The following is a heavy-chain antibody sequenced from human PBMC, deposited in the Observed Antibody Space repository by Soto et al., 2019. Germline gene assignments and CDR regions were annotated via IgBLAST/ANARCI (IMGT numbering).Heavy chain of an antibody. V-gene: IGHV3-48*01. D-gene: IGHD2-15*01. CDR1: GFSLRSYS. CDR3: ARNGYCSGGSCYGHEYYFDY. CDR2: ISSSSSTI. Sequence: GALRLSCAGSGFSLRSYSMDWVRQASGKGVGWFSYISSSSSTIYYADAVKGRFTISRDNAKNSLYLQMNSLRAEDTAVYYCARNGYCSGGSCYGHEYYFDYWGQGTLVTVSS. J-gene: IGHJ4*02.